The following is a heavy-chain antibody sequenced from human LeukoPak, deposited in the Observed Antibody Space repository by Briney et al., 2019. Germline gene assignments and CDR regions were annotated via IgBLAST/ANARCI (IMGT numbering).Heavy chain of an antibody. J-gene: IGHJ4*02. CDR1: GFTSSSYS. CDR3: ASQGYYYGSGSYPQLVDY. CDR2: ISSSSSTI. V-gene: IGHV3-48*02. D-gene: IGHD3-10*01. Sequence: GGSLRLSCAASGFTSSSYSMNWVRQAPGKGLEWVSYISSSSSTIYYADSVKGRFTISRDNAKNSLYLQMNSLRDEDTAVYYCASQGYYYGSGSYPQLVDYWGQGTLVTVSS.